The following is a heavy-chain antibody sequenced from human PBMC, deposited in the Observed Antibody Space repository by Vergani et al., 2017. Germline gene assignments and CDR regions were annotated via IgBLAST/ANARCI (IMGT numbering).Heavy chain of an antibody. Sequence: QLQLQESGPGLVKPSETLSLTCTVSGGSISSSSYYWGWIRQPPGKGLEWIGSIYYSGSTYYHPSLKSLVTISVDTSKNQFSLKLSSVTAADTAVYYCATIGYRRWGYYFDYWGQGMLVTVSA. V-gene: IGHV4-39*01. CDR3: ATIGYRRWGYYFDY. J-gene: IGHJ4*02. D-gene: IGHD2-2*02. CDR2: IYYSGST. CDR1: GGSISSSSYY.